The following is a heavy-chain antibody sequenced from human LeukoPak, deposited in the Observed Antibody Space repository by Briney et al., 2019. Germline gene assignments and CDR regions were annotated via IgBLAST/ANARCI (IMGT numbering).Heavy chain of an antibody. Sequence: VGSLRLSCEASGFTVSSNYMTWVRQAPGKGLEWVSVIHKNAITYYADTVKGRFTTSRDNSKNLLYHQMNSRRAEDTAVYYWARSLRVRGVPDYMDVWGKGTTVIISS. CDR3: ARSLRVRGVPDYMDV. CDR2: IHKNAIT. CDR1: GFTVSSNY. D-gene: IGHD3-10*01. V-gene: IGHV3-53*01. J-gene: IGHJ6*03.